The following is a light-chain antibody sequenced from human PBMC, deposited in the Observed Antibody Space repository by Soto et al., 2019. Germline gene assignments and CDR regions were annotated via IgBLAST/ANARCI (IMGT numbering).Light chain of an antibody. V-gene: IGKV4-1*01. J-gene: IGKJ4*01. CDR2: WAS. Sequence: DIVMTQSPDSLAVSLGERTTINCKSSQSVLYSSNNKNYLAWYQKKSGQPPKLLIYWASTRESGVPDRFSGSGSGTDFTLPISTLQAEDVAAYYCQQYYSAPLTFGGGTKVEIK. CDR3: QQYYSAPLT. CDR1: QSVLYSSNNKNY.